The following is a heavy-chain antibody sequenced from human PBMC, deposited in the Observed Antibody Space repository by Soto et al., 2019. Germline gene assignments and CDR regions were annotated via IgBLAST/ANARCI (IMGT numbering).Heavy chain of an antibody. V-gene: IGHV1-69*02. CDR3: ARGPLVVLNYFES. CDR2: IFPLTDIP. Sequence: QVQLVQSGTEVKKPGSSVKVSCKASGGTFRNYPINWVRQAPGQGLEWMGSIFPLTDIPDYAQNFQARLTISADKSTSTAYIEVSSLTSDDTAMYFCARGPLVVLNYFESWGQGTLVTVSS. J-gene: IGHJ4*02. CDR1: GGTFRNYP.